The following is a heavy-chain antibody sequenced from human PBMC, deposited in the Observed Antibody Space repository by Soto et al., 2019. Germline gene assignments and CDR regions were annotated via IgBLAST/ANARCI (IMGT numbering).Heavy chain of an antibody. CDR1: GYIFTSRG. CDR2: ISVYNGNS. J-gene: IGHJ6*02. Sequence: QVQLVQXGAEVKKPGASVKVSCKASGYIFTSRGLSWVRXAPGQGLEWMGWISVYNGNSSYAQNFQGRVIMTTDTSTSTAYMELRSLRSDDTAVYYCASPTVTLSRYGMDVWGQGTTVTVSS. D-gene: IGHD4-17*01. CDR3: ASPTVTLSRYGMDV. V-gene: IGHV1-18*01.